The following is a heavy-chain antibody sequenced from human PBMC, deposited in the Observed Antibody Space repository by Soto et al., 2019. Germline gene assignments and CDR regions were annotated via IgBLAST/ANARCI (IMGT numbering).Heavy chain of an antibody. J-gene: IGHJ5*02. CDR3: ARGYSSRSTKSFHP. CDR2: IYYSGST. V-gene: IGHV4-39*01. D-gene: IGHD6-19*01. CDR1: GGSISSSSYY. Sequence: RSLTCTVSGGSISSSSYYWGWIRQPPGKGLEWIGSIYYSGSTYYNPSLKSRVTISVDTSKNQFSLKLSSVTAADTAVYYCARGYSSRSTKSFHPWGPGTLVTVSS.